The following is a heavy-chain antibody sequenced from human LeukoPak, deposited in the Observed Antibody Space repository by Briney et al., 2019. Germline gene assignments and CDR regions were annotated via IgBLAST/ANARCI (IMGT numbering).Heavy chain of an antibody. J-gene: IGHJ6*03. D-gene: IGHD2-15*01. CDR1: GFTFSSYG. V-gene: IGHV3-30*02. Sequence: PGGSLRLSCAASGFTFSSYGMHWVRQAPGKGLEWVAFIRYDGSNKYYADSVKGRFTISRDNSKNTLYLQMNSLRAEDTAVYYCAKDLGYCSGGSCQDYYYYYMDVWGKGTTVTVSS. CDR3: AKDLGYCSGGSCQDYYYYYMDV. CDR2: IRYDGSNK.